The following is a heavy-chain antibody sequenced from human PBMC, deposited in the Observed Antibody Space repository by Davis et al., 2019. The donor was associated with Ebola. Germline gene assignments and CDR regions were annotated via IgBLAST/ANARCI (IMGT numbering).Heavy chain of an antibody. CDR3: AILSRSFGVYYYYMDV. Sequence: PGGSLRLSCAASGFTFSSYWMNWVRQAPGKGLEWVSYISSSSSTICYADSVKGRFTISRDNAKNSLYLQMNSLRDEDTAVYYCAILSRSFGVYYYYMDVWGKGTTVTVSS. CDR1: GFTFSSYW. J-gene: IGHJ6*03. D-gene: IGHD3-16*01. CDR2: ISSSSSTI. V-gene: IGHV3-48*02.